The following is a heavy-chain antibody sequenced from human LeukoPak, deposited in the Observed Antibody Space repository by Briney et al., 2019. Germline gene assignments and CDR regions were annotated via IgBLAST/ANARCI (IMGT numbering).Heavy chain of an antibody. Sequence: GGSLRLSCAASGFTFGSYAMSWVRQAPGKGLEWVSAISGSGGSTYYADSVKGRFTISRDNSKNTLYLQMNSLRAEDTAVYYCAKDCSSTSCYTVLEYWGQGTLVTVSS. CDR3: AKDCSSTSCYTVLEY. D-gene: IGHD2-2*02. CDR1: GFTFGSYA. J-gene: IGHJ4*02. V-gene: IGHV3-23*01. CDR2: ISGSGGST.